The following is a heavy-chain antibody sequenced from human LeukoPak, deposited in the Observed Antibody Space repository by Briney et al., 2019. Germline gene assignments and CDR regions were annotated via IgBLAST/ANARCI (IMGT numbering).Heavy chain of an antibody. CDR2: ISYDGSNK. CDR1: GFTFSSYA. V-gene: IGHV3-30*04. D-gene: IGHD5-12*01. CDR3: ARDGYESFDY. Sequence: GGSLRLSCAASGFTFSSYAMHWVRQAPGKGLEWVAVISYDGSNKYYADSVKGRFTISRDNSKNTLYLQMNSLRAEDTAVYYCARDGYESFDYWGQGTLVTVSS. J-gene: IGHJ4*02.